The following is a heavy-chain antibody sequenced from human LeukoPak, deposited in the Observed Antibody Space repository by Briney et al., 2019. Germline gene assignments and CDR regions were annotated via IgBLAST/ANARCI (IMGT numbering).Heavy chain of an antibody. CDR3: ATDYWGSLNY. J-gene: IGHJ4*02. Sequence: GGSLRLSCAASGFTFSSSWMHWVRQAPGKGLVWVSRINTDGSGTSYADSIMGRFTVSRDNAKSTLYLQMNSLRAEDTAIYYCATDYWGSLNYWGQGTLVTVSS. CDR2: INTDGSGT. D-gene: IGHD7-27*01. CDR1: GFTFSSSW. V-gene: IGHV3-74*01.